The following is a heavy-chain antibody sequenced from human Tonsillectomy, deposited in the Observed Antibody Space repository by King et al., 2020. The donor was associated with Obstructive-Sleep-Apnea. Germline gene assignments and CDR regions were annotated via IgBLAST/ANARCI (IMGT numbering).Heavy chain of an antibody. CDR1: GFTFSSYS. D-gene: IGHD1-1*01. CDR3: ARGGFWNDVSRFCFDY. CDR2: ISSSGSYI. J-gene: IGHJ4*02. V-gene: IGHV3-21*01. Sequence: VQLVESGGGLVKPGGSLRLSCAASGFTFSSYSMNWVRQAPGKGLEWVSSISSSGSYIYYADSVKGRFTISRDNAKKSLYLQMNSLRAEDTAVYYCARGGFWNDVSRFCFDYWGQGTLVTVSS.